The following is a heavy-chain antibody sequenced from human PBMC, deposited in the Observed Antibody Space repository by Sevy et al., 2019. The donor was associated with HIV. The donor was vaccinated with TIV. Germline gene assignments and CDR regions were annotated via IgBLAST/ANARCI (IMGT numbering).Heavy chain of an antibody. Sequence: SGPTLVTPTETLTLTCSFSGFSLSSSGVGVGWIRQPPGKALEWLAVIYWDDAKRYSPSLKSRLTITKDTSKYQVVLTMTNMDPVHTATYYSVHSRGGDYADYFDHWGQGTLVTVSS. J-gene: IGHJ4*02. CDR3: VHSRGGDYADYFDH. D-gene: IGHD4-17*01. CDR2: IYWDDAK. CDR1: GFSLSSSGVG. V-gene: IGHV2-5*02.